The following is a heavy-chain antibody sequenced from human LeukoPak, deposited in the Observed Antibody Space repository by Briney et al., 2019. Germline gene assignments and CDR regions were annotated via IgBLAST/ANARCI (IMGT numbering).Heavy chain of an antibody. J-gene: IGHJ5*02. CDR3: TTGRDISWFDP. CDR2: IDPSDSYT. Sequence: GESLKISCKGSGYSFTSYWISWVRQMPGKGLEWMGRIDPSDSYTNYSPSFQGHVTISADKSISTAYLQWSSLKASDTAMYYCTTGRDISWFDPWGQGTLVTVSS. CDR1: GYSFTSYW. D-gene: IGHD3-9*01. V-gene: IGHV5-10-1*01.